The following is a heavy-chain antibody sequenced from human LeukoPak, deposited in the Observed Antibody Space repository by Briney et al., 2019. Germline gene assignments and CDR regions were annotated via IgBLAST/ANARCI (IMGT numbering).Heavy chain of an antibody. CDR2: INAGNGNT. J-gene: IGHJ5*02. V-gene: IGHV1-3*01. CDR1: GYTFASYA. CDR3: ARELVRGNWFDP. D-gene: IGHD3-10*01. Sequence: ASVKVSCKASGYTFASYAMHWVRQAPGQRLEWMGWINAGNGNTKYSQKFQGRVTITRDTSASTAYMELSSLRSEDTAVYYCARELVRGNWFDPWGQGTLVTVSS.